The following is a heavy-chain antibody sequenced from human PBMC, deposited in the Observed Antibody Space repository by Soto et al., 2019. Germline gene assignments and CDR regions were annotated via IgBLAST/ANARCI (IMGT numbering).Heavy chain of an antibody. CDR2: ITVGSSHI. CDR3: SRSPEVGVRGAY. CDR1: GFTFSAYN. D-gene: IGHD3-16*01. V-gene: IGHV3-21*01. Sequence: EVQLVESGGGLVKPGGSLRLSCTGSGFTFSAYNINWVRQAPGKGLEWVSSITVGSSHIYQPNSMKGRFTISRDDAKNSVYLHIDSLRDEDTALYYCSRSPEVGVRGAYWGQGTLGTVSS. J-gene: IGHJ4*02.